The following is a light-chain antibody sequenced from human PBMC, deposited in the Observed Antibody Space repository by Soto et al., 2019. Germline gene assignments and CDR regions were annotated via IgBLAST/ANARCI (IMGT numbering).Light chain of an antibody. V-gene: IGLV1-51*01. J-gene: IGLJ3*02. CDR3: GTWDSSLSARV. CDR1: SSNIGNNY. CDR2: DNN. Sequence: QSVLTQPPSVFAAPGQKVTISCSGSSSNIGNNYVSWYQQLPGTAPKLLIYDNNKRPSGIPDRFSGSKSGTSATLGITGLQTGDEADYYCGTWDSSLSARVFGGGTKVTVL.